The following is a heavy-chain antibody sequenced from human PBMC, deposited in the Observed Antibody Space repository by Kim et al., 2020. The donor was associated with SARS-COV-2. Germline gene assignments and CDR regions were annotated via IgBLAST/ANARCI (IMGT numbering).Heavy chain of an antibody. Sequence: WGSLRLSCAASGFTFSSYAMHWVRQAPGKGLEWVAVISYDGSNKYYADSVKGRFTISRDNSKNTLYLQMNSLRAEDTAVYYCARDRSGSYFGGFDPWGQGTLVTVSS. CDR3: ARDRSGSYFGGFDP. CDR1: GFTFSSYA. D-gene: IGHD3-10*01. J-gene: IGHJ5*02. CDR2: ISYDGSNK. V-gene: IGHV3-30*04.